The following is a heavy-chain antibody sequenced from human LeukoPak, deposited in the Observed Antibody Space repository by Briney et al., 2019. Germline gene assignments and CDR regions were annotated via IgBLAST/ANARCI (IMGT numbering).Heavy chain of an antibody. D-gene: IGHD3-10*01. V-gene: IGHV1-18*01. J-gene: IGHJ5*02. CDR2: ISGNNGNT. CDR1: GYTFTTYG. CDR3: ARVRRRTYGSGSLGWFDP. Sequence: GASVKVSCKASGYTFTTYGISWVRQAPGQGLEWMGWISGNNGNTNYAQKFQGRVTMTTDTSTSTAYMELSRLRSDDTAVYYCARVRRRTYGSGSLGWFDPWGQGTLVTVSS.